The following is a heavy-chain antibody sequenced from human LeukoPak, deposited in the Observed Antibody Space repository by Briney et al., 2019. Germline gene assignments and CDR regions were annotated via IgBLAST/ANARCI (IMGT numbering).Heavy chain of an antibody. V-gene: IGHV1-69*13. D-gene: IGHD2-2*01. CDR1: GGTFSSYA. CDR2: IIPIFGTA. CDR3: ARGLPYCSSTSCYYYYGMDV. Sequence: SVKVSCTASGGTFSSYAISWVRQAPGQGLEWMGGIIPIFGTANYAQKFQGRVTITADESTSTAYMELSSLRSEDTAVYYCARGLPYCSSTSCYYYYGMDVWGQGTTVTVSS. J-gene: IGHJ6*02.